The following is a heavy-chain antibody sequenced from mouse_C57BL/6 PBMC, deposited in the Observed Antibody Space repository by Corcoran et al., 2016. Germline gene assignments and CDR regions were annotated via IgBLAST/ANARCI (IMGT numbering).Heavy chain of an antibody. D-gene: IGHD2-2*01. Sequence: QVQLQQPGAELVKPGASVKLSCKASGYTFTSYWMHWVKQRPGQGLEWIGMIHPNSGSTNYNEKFKSKATLTVDKSSSTAYMQLSSLTSEDSAVYYCASTGYGYEAWFAYWGQGTLVAVSA. CDR3: ASTGYGYEAWFAY. CDR1: GYTFTSYW. CDR2: IHPNSGST. J-gene: IGHJ3*01. V-gene: IGHV1-64*01.